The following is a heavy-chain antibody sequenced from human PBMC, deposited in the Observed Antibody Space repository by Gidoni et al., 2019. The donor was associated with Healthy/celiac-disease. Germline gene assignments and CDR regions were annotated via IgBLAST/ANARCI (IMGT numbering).Heavy chain of an antibody. V-gene: IGHV3-48*01. Sequence: EVQLVESGGGLVQPGVSLRLSCAASGFTFSSYSMNWVRQAPGKGLEWVSYISSSSSTIYYADSVKGRFTISRDNAKNSLYLQMNSLRAEDTAVYYCARDPAYYYDSSGYYYFDYWGQGTLVTVSS. CDR1: GFTFSSYS. CDR2: ISSSSSTI. J-gene: IGHJ4*02. CDR3: ARDPAYYYDSSGYYYFDY. D-gene: IGHD3-22*01.